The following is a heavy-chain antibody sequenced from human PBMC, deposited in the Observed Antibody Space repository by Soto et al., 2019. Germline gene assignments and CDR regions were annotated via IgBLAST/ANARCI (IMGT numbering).Heavy chain of an antibody. J-gene: IGHJ6*02. V-gene: IGHV1-8*01. CDR3: ARVGYSSGWHYYYGMDV. CDR2: MNPNSGNT. CDR1: GYTFTSYD. D-gene: IGHD6-19*01. Sequence: QVQLVQSGAELKKPGASVKVSCKASGYTFTSYDINWVRQATGQGLEWMGWMNPNSGNTGYAQKFQGRVTMTRNTSISTAYMELSSLRSEDTAVYYCARVGYSSGWHYYYGMDVWGQGTTVTVSS.